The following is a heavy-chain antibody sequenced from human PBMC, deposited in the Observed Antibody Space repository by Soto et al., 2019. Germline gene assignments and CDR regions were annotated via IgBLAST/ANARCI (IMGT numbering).Heavy chain of an antibody. CDR3: ARGRTRVRGAGDHDAFDI. J-gene: IGHJ3*02. V-gene: IGHV1-2*04. CDR1: GYTFTGYY. CDR2: INPNSGGT. D-gene: IGHD3-10*01. Sequence: GASVKVSCKASGYTFTGYYMHWVRQAPGQGLEWMGWINPNSGGTNYAQKFQGWVTMTRDTSISTAYMELSRLRSDDTAVYYCARGRTRVRGAGDHDAFDIWGQGTMVTVSS.